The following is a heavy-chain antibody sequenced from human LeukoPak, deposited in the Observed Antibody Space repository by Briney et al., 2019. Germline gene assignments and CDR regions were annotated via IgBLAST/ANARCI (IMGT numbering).Heavy chain of an antibody. CDR2: INHSGSTF. CDR1: GESFSGYF. J-gene: IGHJ4*02. CDR3: ARKSGYARDY. D-gene: IGHD5-12*01. Sequence: PSETLSLTCAVYGESFSGYFWNWIRKPPGKGLEWIGEINHSGSTFNHNPSLKSRVTMSVDTSKNQFSLKLSSVTAADTAVYYCARKSGYARDYWGQGNLVTVSS. V-gene: IGHV4-34*01.